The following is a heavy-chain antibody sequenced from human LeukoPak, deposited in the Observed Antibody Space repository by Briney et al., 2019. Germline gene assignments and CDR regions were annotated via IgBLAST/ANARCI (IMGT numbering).Heavy chain of an antibody. J-gene: IGHJ4*02. CDR3: ARDRGDFYYDFWSGYPDY. Sequence: ASVKVSCKASGYTFTSYDINWVRQATGQGLEWMGWMNPNSGNTGYAQKFQGRVTMTRDTSISTAYMELSRLRSDDTAVYYCARDRGDFYYDFWSGYPDYWGQGTLVTVSS. CDR1: GYTFTSYD. V-gene: IGHV1-8*01. CDR2: MNPNSGNT. D-gene: IGHD3-3*01.